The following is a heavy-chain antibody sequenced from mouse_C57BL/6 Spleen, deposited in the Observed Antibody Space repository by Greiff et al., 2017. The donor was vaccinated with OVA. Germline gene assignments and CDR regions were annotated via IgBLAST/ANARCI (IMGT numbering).Heavy chain of an antibody. CDR3: ARWDSPFDY. V-gene: IGHV1-26*01. J-gene: IGHJ2*01. CDR2: INPNNGGT. CDR1: GYTFTDYY. D-gene: IGHD4-1*01. Sequence: EVQLQQSGPELVKPGASVKISCKASGYTFTDYYMNWVKQSHGKSLEWIGDINPNNGGTSYNQKFKGKATLTVDKSSSTAYMELRSLTSEDSAVYYCARWDSPFDYWGQGTTLTVSS.